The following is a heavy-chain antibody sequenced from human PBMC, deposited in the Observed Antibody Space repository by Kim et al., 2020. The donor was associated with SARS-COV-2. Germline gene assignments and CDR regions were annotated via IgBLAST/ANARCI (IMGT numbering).Heavy chain of an antibody. J-gene: IGHJ6*01. Sequence: VGSLRLSCAASGFTFSSYAMHWVRQAPGKGLEWVAVISYDGSNKYYADSVKGRFTISRDNSKNTLYLQMNSLRAEDTAVYYCARDRSGSYYGLYGMDVWG. D-gene: IGHD1-26*01. CDR2: ISYDGSNK. CDR3: ARDRSGSYYGLYGMDV. V-gene: IGHV3-30-3*01. CDR1: GFTFSSYA.